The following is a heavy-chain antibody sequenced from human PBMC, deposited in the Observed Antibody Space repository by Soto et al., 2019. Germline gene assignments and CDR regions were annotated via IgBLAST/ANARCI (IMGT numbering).Heavy chain of an antibody. CDR2: ISRSGTYI. Sequence: PGGSLRLSCAASGFTFSDYTMNWVRQAPGKGLEWVSSISRSGTYIYYADSLTGRFTISRDNAKNSLYLHMSSLRAEDTAVYYCARDLSFGEDYFDYWGQGTLVTVSS. J-gene: IGHJ4*02. CDR1: GFTFSDYT. CDR3: ARDLSFGEDYFDY. D-gene: IGHD3-16*01. V-gene: IGHV3-21*06.